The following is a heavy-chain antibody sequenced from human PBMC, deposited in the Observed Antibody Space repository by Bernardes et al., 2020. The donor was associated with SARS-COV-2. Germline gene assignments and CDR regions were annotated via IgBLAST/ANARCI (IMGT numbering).Heavy chain of an antibody. CDR2: TNPNSGNT. CDR1: GYTFTSYD. J-gene: IGHJ4*02. CDR3: ARGVSEYTNYYFDS. Sequence: ASVKVSCKASGYTFTSYDINWVRQATGQGLEWMGWTNPNSGNTGFAQKFQGRVTMTWSTSISTAYMELSSLRSEDTAVYYCARGVSEYTNYYFDSWGQGTLVTVSS. V-gene: IGHV1-8*01. D-gene: IGHD4-4*01.